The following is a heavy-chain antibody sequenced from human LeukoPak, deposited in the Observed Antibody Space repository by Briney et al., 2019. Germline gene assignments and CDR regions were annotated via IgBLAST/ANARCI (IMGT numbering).Heavy chain of an antibody. V-gene: IGHV1-69*13. CDR2: IIPIFGTA. Sequence: SVKVSCKASGGTFGSYAISWVRQAPGQGLEWMGGIIPIFGTANYAQKFQGRVTITADESTSTAYMELSSLRSEDTAVYYCARDSRTIDDPESGRYYYYGMDVWGKGTTVTVSS. CDR3: ARDSRTIDDPESGRYYYYGMDV. D-gene: IGHD1-1*01. J-gene: IGHJ6*04. CDR1: GGTFGSYA.